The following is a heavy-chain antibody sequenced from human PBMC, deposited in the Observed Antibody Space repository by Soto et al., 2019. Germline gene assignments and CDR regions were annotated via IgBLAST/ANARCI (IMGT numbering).Heavy chain of an antibody. CDR1: GFTFSSYA. J-gene: IGHJ5*02. V-gene: IGHV3-23*01. CDR3: AKGPPNGLGELHA. Sequence: GGSLRLSCAASGFTFSSYAMSWVRQAPGKGLEWVSAISGSGGSTYYADSVKGRFTISRNNSKNRLYRQRNSLRAEDTAVYYCAKGPPNGLGELHAWGQGTLVTVSS. CDR2: ISGSGGST. D-gene: IGHD1-26*01.